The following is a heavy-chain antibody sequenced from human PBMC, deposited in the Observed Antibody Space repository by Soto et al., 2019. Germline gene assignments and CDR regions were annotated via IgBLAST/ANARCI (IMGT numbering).Heavy chain of an antibody. CDR3: ARDRYSSSWLRTYNWFDP. D-gene: IGHD6-13*01. CDR2: ISTSGSA. V-gene: IGHV4-4*08. J-gene: IGHJ5*02. CDR1: GGTISNYY. Sequence: SETLSLTCTVSGGTISNYYWSWIRQTPGKGLEWIGYISTSGSATYNPSLKSRVTFSLDTSKSLLFLRLTSVTAADTALYSCARDRYSSSWLRTYNWFDPWGQGAGVTVYS.